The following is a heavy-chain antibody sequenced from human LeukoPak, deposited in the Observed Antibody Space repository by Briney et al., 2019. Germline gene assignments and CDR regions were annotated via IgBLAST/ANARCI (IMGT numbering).Heavy chain of an antibody. Sequence: ASVKVSCKASGYTFTSYYMHWVRQAPGQGLEWMGIINPSGGSTSYAQKFQGRVTMTRDTSTSTVYMELSSLRSEDTAVYYCAKSIAAAGIDYWGQGTLVTVSS. CDR1: GYTFTSYY. CDR3: AKSIAAAGIDY. CDR2: INPSGGST. D-gene: IGHD6-13*01. J-gene: IGHJ4*02. V-gene: IGHV1-46*01.